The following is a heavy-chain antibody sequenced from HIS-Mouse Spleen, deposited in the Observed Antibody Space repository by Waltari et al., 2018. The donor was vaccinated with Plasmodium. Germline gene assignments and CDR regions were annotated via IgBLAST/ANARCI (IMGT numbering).Heavy chain of an antibody. CDR3: AREAGSGGLYYFDY. CDR1: GFTFSSYA. V-gene: IGHV3-30-3*01. J-gene: IGHJ4*02. D-gene: IGHD3-10*01. CDR2: IAYDGSNK. Sequence: QVQLVESGGGVVQPGRSLRLSCAASGFTFSSYAMHWVRQAPGKGLEWVEDIAYDGSNKYYADSVKGRFTISRDNSKNTLYLQMNSLRAEDTAVYYCAREAGSGGLYYFDYWGQGTLVTVSS.